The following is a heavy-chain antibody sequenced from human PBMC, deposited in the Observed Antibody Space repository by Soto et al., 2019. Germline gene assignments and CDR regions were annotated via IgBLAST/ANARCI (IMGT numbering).Heavy chain of an antibody. J-gene: IGHJ6*03. D-gene: IGHD3-3*01. CDR2: IFSNDEK. Sequence: QVTLKESGPVLVKPTEPLTLTCTVSGFSLSNARMGVSWIRQPPGKALEWLAHIFSNDEKSYSTSLKSRLTISKDTSKSQVVLTMTNMDPVDTATYYCARSAILEWLDYYYYMDVWGKGTTVTVSS. CDR1: GFSLSNARMG. CDR3: ARSAILEWLDYYYYMDV. V-gene: IGHV2-26*01.